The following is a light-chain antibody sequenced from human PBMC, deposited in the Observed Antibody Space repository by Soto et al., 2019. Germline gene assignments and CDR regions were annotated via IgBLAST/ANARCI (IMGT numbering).Light chain of an antibody. J-gene: IGKJ2*01. CDR1: QSFGRW. CDR2: KTS. CDR3: QEYKTGPGYN. V-gene: IGKV1-5*03. Sequence: DIQMTQSPSTLSASVRDRVTITCRASQSFGRWLAWYQQNPGKAPELLIYKTSTLERGVPSRFSGSGSGTEFTLTISSLQPDDFATYYCQEYKTGPGYNFGQGTRLEIK.